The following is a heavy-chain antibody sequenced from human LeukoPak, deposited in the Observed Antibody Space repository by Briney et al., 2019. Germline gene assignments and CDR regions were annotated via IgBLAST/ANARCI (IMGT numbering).Heavy chain of an antibody. CDR3: AREVSRGRSGYQIDY. CDR2: IDYSAYT. J-gene: IGHJ4*02. CDR1: GGSISTYF. D-gene: IGHD3-22*01. Sequence: SETLSLTCTVSGGSISTYFWTWIRQPPGKGLEWIGYIDYSAYTKYNPSLKSRVTISVDTSKNQFSLSLSSLTAADTAVYYCAREVSRGRSGYQIDYWGPGALVTVSS. V-gene: IGHV4-59*01.